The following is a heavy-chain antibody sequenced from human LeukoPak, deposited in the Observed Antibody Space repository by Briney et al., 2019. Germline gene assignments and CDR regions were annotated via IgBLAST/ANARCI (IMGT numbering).Heavy chain of an antibody. D-gene: IGHD5-18*01. CDR1: GGSISRDY. CDR2: IYYSGST. V-gene: IGHV4-59*01. J-gene: IGHJ6*03. CDR3: ARQTAMDV. Sequence: SETLSLTCTVSGGSISRDYWSWIRQPPGKGLEWIGYIYYSGSTNYNPSLKSRVTISVDTSKNQFSLKLSSVTAADTAVYYCARQTAMDVWGKGTTVTVSS.